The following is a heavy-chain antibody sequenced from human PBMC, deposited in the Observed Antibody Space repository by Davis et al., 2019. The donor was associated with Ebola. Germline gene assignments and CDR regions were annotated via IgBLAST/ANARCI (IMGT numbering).Heavy chain of an antibody. J-gene: IGHJ6*02. CDR3: ASFFGYYYYGMEV. CDR1: GGSFSGYY. CDR2: IYYSGST. D-gene: IGHD3-10*01. Sequence: SETLSLTCAVYGGSFSGYYWNWIRQPPGKGLEWIGYIYYSGSTYYNPSLKSRVTISVDTSKNQFSLKLSSVTAADTAVYYCASFFGYYYYGMEVWGQGTTVTASS. V-gene: IGHV4-59*08.